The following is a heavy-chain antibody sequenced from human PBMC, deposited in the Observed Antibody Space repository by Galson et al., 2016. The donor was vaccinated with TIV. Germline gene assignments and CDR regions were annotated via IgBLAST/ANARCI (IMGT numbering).Heavy chain of an antibody. D-gene: IGHD2-15*01. CDR1: GLSVSINY. Sequence: SLRLSCAASGLSVSINYMTWVRQAPGKGLEWVSLISDDGKTYYPDSVRGRFTISRDNSKNTLYLQMNSLRLEDTAVYYCARDRVVDATYYYYFSGMDVWGQGTAVTVSS. CDR3: ARDRVVDATYYYYFSGMDV. V-gene: IGHV3-66*02. J-gene: IGHJ6*02. CDR2: ISDDGKT.